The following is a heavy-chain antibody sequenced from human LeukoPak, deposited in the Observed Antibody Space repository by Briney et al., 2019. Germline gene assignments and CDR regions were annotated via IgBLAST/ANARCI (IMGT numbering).Heavy chain of an antibody. V-gene: IGHV3-23*01. D-gene: IGHD6-13*01. Sequence: GGSLRLSCAASGFTFSTCAMSWVRQAPGKGLEWVSGITAIDGRTYYADSVRGRFTISRDNSKNTVYLQLNSLRAGDTAIYYCTKDRRGPAAGTWYFDSWGQGTLVTVSS. CDR1: GFTFSTCA. J-gene: IGHJ4*02. CDR3: TKDRRGPAAGTWYFDS. CDR2: ITAIDGRT.